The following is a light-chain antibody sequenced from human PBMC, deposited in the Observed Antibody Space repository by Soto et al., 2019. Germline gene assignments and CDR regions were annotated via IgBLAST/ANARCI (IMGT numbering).Light chain of an antibody. J-gene: IGKJ1*01. CDR2: VAS. CDR1: QSIRSH. CDR3: KQSYTTPRT. V-gene: IGKV1-39*01. Sequence: DIQMTQSPSSLSASLGDRVTITCRASQSIRSHLNWYQQIPGEAHKLLIYVASSLQRGVTSRFSGSGSGTDFSLTINGLQPEDFATYYCKQSYTTPRTFGQGTKVDIK.